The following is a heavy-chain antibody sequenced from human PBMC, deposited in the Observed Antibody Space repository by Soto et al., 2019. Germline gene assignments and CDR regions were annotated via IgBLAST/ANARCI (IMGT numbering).Heavy chain of an antibody. Sequence: EVQLVESGGGLVQPGGSLRLSCAASGFTFSSDWMHWVRQAPGKGLVWVSRMNSDGSRTTYADSVKGRFTISRDNAKNTLYLQMNSPRAEDTAVYYCARGPRGWYGFDYWGQGTLVTVSS. CDR1: GFTFSSDW. V-gene: IGHV3-74*01. D-gene: IGHD6-19*01. CDR3: ARGPRGWYGFDY. CDR2: MNSDGSRT. J-gene: IGHJ4*02.